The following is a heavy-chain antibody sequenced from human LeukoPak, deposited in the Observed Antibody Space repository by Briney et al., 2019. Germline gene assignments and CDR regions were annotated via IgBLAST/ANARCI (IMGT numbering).Heavy chain of an antibody. CDR3: VRALGYCISGSCYYYDY. V-gene: IGHV5-51*01. CDR1: GYRFSSYW. J-gene: IGHJ4*02. D-gene: IGHD2-15*01. CDR2: IHPGDSET. Sequence: GESLKISCXGSGYRFSSYWIGWVRQMPGKGLEWMGIIHPGDSETRYSPSFQGQVTISADKSISTAYLQWSSLKASDTAMYYCVRALGYCISGSCYYYDYWGQGTLVTVSS.